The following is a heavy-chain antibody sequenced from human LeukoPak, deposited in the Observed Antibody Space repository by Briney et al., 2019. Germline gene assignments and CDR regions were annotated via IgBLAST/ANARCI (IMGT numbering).Heavy chain of an antibody. V-gene: IGHV4-34*01. CDR3: ARAYGDNDY. D-gene: IGHD4-17*01. CDR1: AGSISSYY. J-gene: IGHJ4*02. CDR2: INHSGST. Sequence: SETLSLTCAVYAGSISSYYWSCIRQPPGKGLEWIGEINHSGSTNYNPSLKSRVTISVDTSKNQFSLKLSSVTAADTAVYYCARAYGDNDYWGQGTLVTVSS.